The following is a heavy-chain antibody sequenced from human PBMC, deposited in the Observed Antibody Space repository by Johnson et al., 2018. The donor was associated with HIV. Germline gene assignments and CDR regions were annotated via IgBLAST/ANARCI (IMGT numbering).Heavy chain of an antibody. V-gene: IGHV3-NL1*01. Sequence: QVQLVESGGGVVQPGRSLRLSCAASGFTFSSYAMHWVRQAPGKGLEWVSVIYSGGSTYYADSVKGRFTISRDNSKNTLYLQMNSLRAEDTAVYYCAKDLIAARRGCDAFDIWGQGTMVTVSS. CDR1: GFTFSSYA. J-gene: IGHJ3*02. CDR2: IYSGGST. CDR3: AKDLIAARRGCDAFDI. D-gene: IGHD6-6*01.